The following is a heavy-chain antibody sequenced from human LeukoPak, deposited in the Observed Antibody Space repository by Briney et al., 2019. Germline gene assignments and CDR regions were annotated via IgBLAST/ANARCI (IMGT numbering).Heavy chain of an antibody. V-gene: IGHV1-2*02. CDR1: GYTFTGYY. J-gene: IGHJ4*02. Sequence: GASVKVSCKASGYTFTGYYMHWVRQAPGQGLEWMGWINPNSGGTNHAQKFQGRVTMTRDTSISTAYMELSRLRSDDTAVYYCAREYGSGVYYPLGYWGQGTLVTVSS. D-gene: IGHD3-10*01. CDR3: AREYGSGVYYPLGY. CDR2: INPNSGGT.